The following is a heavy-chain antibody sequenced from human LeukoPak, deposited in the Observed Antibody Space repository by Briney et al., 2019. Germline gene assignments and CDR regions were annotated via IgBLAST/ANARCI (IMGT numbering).Heavy chain of an antibody. V-gene: IGHV1-58*01. CDR3: AAKRYTDGCCWFDP. Sequence: ASVKVSCKASGFTFSTSTVQWVRQARGQRLEWVGWIILGSGNTRYAQNYQERVTISRGMSTSTVYMELSSLRSEDTAVYYCAAKRYTDGCCWFDPWGQGTLVTVSS. CDR2: IILGSGNT. J-gene: IGHJ5*02. D-gene: IGHD1-14*01. CDR1: GFTFSTST.